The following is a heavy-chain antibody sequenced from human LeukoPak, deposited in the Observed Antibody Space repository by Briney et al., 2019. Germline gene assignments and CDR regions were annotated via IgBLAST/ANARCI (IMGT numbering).Heavy chain of an antibody. CDR1: GVTFSSYA. CDR2: ISYDGSNK. D-gene: IGHD3-22*01. V-gene: IGHV3-30*04. CDR3: ASIPVNYDSSGYYKKDAFDI. J-gene: IGHJ3*02. Sequence: PGGSLRLSCAASGVTFSSYAMHWVRQAPGKGLEWVAVISYDGSNKYYADSVKGRFTISRDNSKNTLYLQMNSLRAEDTAVYYCASIPVNYDSSGYYKKDAFDIWGQGTMVTVSS.